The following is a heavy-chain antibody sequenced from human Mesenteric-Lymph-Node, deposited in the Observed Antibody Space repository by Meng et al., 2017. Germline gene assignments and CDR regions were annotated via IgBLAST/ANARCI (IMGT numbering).Heavy chain of an antibody. CDR1: GYTFTGYY. CDR2: INPNSGGT. J-gene: IGHJ4*02. D-gene: IGHD3-10*01. Sequence: ASVKVSCKASGYTFTGYYMHWERQAPGQGLEWMGRINPNSGGTNYAQKFQGRVTMTRDTSISTAYMELSRLRSDDTAVYYCARPGEVRGVRDLQLDYWGQGTLVTVSS. V-gene: IGHV1-2*06. CDR3: ARPGEVRGVRDLQLDY.